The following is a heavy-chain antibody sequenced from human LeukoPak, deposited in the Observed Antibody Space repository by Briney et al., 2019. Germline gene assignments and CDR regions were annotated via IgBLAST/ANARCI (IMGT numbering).Heavy chain of an antibody. Sequence: GGSLRLSCAASGFTFSSYWMSWVRQAPGKGLEWVANIKQDGSEKYYVDSVKGRFTVSRDNAKNSLYLQMNSLRAEDTAVYCCARNPTIFGVVIVPDYWGQGTLVTVSS. J-gene: IGHJ4*02. CDR2: IKQDGSEK. CDR3: ARNPTIFGVVIVPDY. V-gene: IGHV3-7*01. CDR1: GFTFSSYW. D-gene: IGHD3-3*01.